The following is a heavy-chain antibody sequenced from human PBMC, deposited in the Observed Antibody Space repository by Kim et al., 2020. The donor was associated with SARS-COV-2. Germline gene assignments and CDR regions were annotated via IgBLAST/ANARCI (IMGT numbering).Heavy chain of an antibody. Sequence: GGSLRLSCAASGFTFSDAWMSWVRRAPGEGLEWVGRIRSKTDGGTIEYAAPVKGRFTISRDDSKNTLYLQMNSVKTEDTAIYYCTNVFDMWGQGTMVTVSS. V-gene: IGHV3-15*01. J-gene: IGHJ3*02. CDR3: TNVFDM. CDR2: IRSKTDGGTI. CDR1: GFTFSDAW.